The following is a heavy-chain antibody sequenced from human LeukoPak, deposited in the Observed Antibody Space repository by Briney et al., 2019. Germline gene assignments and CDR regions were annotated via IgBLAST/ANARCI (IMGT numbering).Heavy chain of an antibody. CDR2: IYYSGST. J-gene: IGHJ5*02. Sequence: PSETLTLTCTVSGGSISSYYWSWLRQPPGKGLEWIGYIYYSGSTNYNPSLKSRVTISVDTSKNQFSLRLSSVTAADTAVYYCARRSLRGWWFDPWGQGTLVTVSS. D-gene: IGHD2-15*01. CDR1: GGSISSYY. CDR3: ARRSLRGWWFDP. V-gene: IGHV4-59*01.